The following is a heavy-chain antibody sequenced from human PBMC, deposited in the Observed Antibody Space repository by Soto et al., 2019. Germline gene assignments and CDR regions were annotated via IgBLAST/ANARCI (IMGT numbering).Heavy chain of an antibody. J-gene: IGHJ3*02. V-gene: IGHV3-7*04. D-gene: IGHD6-19*01. Sequence: GGSLRLSCAAPGFPFCNAWLSWVRQAPREGLEWVASIKHDGSEKYYVDSVKGRFIISRDNAKNSVFLQMNGLRVEDTAVYFCARAMGTDGWSNHPFDIWGQGTMVTVSS. CDR2: IKHDGSEK. CDR3: ARAMGTDGWSNHPFDI. CDR1: GFPFCNAW.